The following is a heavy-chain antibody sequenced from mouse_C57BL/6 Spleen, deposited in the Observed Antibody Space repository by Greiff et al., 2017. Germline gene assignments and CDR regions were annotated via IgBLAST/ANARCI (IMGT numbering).Heavy chain of an antibody. J-gene: IGHJ4*01. Sequence: QVQLQQSGAELVKPGASVKLSCKASGYTFTEYTIHWVKQRSGQGLEWIGWFYPGSGSIKYNEKFKDKATLTADKSYRPVYTELSRLTSEDPAVDFCARHEEAFYYGYYVGAMDYRGQRTSVTVSS. CDR1: GYTFTEYT. CDR3: ARHEEAFYYGYYVGAMDY. V-gene: IGHV1-62-2*01. CDR2: FYPGSGSI. D-gene: IGHD2-3*01.